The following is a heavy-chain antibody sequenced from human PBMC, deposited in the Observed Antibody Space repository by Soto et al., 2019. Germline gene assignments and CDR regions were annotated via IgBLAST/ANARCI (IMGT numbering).Heavy chain of an antibody. D-gene: IGHD2-15*01. V-gene: IGHV1-3*01. Sequence: GASVKVSCKASGYTFTSYAMHWVRQAPGQRLEWMGWINAGNGNTKYSQKFQGRVTITRDTSASTAYMELSSLRSEDTAVYYCAREAVVVVAATPNWFDPWGQGTLVTVS. CDR1: GYTFTSYA. CDR3: AREAVVVVAATPNWFDP. CDR2: INAGNGNT. J-gene: IGHJ5*02.